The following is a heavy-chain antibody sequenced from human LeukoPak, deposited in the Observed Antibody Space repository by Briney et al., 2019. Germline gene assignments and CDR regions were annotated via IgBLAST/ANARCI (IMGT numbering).Heavy chain of an antibody. J-gene: IGHJ4*02. Sequence: GGSLRLSCAASGFTFSSYSLNWVRQAPGKGLEWVSFISSSSITIYYADSVKGRFTISRDNAEKSLYLQMNSLRTEDTAVYYCARDRGGSYSAIDYWGQGTLVTVSS. CDR1: GFTFSSYS. CDR3: ARDRGGSYSAIDY. V-gene: IGHV3-48*04. CDR2: ISSSSITI. D-gene: IGHD2-15*01.